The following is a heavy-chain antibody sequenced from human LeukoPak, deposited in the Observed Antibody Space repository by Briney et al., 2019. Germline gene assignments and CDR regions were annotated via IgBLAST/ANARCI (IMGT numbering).Heavy chain of an antibody. V-gene: IGHV1-2*02. CDR2: INPNSGGT. D-gene: IGHD5-24*01. Sequence: GASVKVSCKASGYTFTGYYMHWVRQAPGQGLEWMGWINPNSGGTNYAQKFQGRVTITTDESTSTAYMELSSLRSEDTAVYYCAAREGGYWGQGTLVTVSS. CDR3: AAREGGY. J-gene: IGHJ4*02. CDR1: GYTFTGYY.